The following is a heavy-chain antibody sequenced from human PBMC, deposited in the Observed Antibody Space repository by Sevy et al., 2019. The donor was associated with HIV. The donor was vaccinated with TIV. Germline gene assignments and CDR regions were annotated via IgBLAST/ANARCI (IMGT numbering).Heavy chain of an antibody. D-gene: IGHD1-7*01. J-gene: IGHJ3*02. V-gene: IGHV3-73*01. CDR2: IRSKANSYAT. CDR1: GFTCSGSA. Sequence: GGSLRLSCAASGFTCSGSAMHWVRQASGKGLEWVGRIRSKANSYATAYAASVKGRFTISRDDSKNTAYLQMNSLKTEDTAVYYCTALGRELRISNAFDIWGQGTMVTVSS. CDR3: TALGRELRISNAFDI.